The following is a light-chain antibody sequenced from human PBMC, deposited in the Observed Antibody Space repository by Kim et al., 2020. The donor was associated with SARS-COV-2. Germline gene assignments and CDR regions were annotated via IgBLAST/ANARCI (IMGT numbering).Light chain of an antibody. CDR3: QTWDTGIRV. V-gene: IGLV4-69*01. CDR1: SGHSSYA. CDR2: VNRDGSH. J-gene: IGLJ3*02. Sequence: ASVQLTCSLSSGHSSYAIAWHQQQPGKGPRFLMKVNRDGSHVKGDGIPDRFSGSTSGAERYFTISSLHPEDEADYYCQTWDTGIRVFGGGTQLTVL.